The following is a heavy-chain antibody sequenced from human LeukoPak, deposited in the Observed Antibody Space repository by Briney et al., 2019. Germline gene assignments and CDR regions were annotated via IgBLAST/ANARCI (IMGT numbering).Heavy chain of an antibody. V-gene: IGHV3-21*01. CDR3: AREEVTTITDHRSENDY. D-gene: IGHD5-12*01. CDR2: ISSSSSYI. J-gene: IGHJ4*02. CDR1: GFTFSSYS. Sequence: GGSLRLSCAASGFTFSSYSMNWVRQAPGKGLEWVSSISSSSSYIYYADSVKGRFTISRDNAKNSLYLQMNSLRAEDTAVYYCAREEVTTITDHRSENDYWGQGTLVTVSS.